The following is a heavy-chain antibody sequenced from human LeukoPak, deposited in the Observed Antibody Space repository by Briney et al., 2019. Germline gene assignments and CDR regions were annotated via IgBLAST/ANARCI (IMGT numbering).Heavy chain of an antibody. CDR2: IREDGTEK. Sequence: PGGSLRLSCTASGFTFSGAWMTWVRQAPGKGLEWVANIREDGTEKNYVDSVKGRFTISRDNAKSTLYLQMNSLRAEDTAVYYCARALFLGDWFDPWGQGTLVTVSS. CDR1: GFTFSGAW. D-gene: IGHD3-16*01. J-gene: IGHJ5*02. CDR3: ARALFLGDWFDP. V-gene: IGHV3-7*01.